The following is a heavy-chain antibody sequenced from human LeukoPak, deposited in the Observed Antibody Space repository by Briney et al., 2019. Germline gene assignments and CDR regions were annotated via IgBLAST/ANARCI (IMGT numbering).Heavy chain of an antibody. Sequence: ASVKVSCKASGYTFTRYYMHWVRQAPGQGLEWMGWIDPNSSGTNYAQKFQGRVNITKETSIRTTYMELSRLRSAHTAVYYFARCSPPYLVRGVIITLDSEVMNWFDRWGQGTLVTVAS. J-gene: IGHJ5*02. CDR3: ARCSPPYLVRGVIITLDSEVMNWFDR. V-gene: IGHV1-2*02. CDR1: GYTFTRYY. D-gene: IGHD3-10*01. CDR2: IDPNSSGT.